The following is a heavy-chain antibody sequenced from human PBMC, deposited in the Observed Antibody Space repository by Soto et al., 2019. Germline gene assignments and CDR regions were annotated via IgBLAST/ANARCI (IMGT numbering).Heavy chain of an antibody. Sequence: GGSLRLSWAASGCTFRSCAMSWVRQAPGKGLEWVSAISGSGGSTYYADSVKGRFTISRDNSKNTLYLQMNSLRAEDTAVYYCAKDQEQLGLFDYWGQGTLVTVSS. CDR2: ISGSGGST. CDR1: GCTFRSCA. V-gene: IGHV3-23*01. J-gene: IGHJ4*02. D-gene: IGHD6-6*01. CDR3: AKDQEQLGLFDY.